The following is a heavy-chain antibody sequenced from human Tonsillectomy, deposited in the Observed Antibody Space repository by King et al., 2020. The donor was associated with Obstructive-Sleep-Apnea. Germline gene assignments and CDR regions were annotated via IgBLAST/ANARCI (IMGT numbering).Heavy chain of an antibody. CDR3: ARYTRVRYYDSSGYYCDY. D-gene: IGHD3-22*01. Sequence: QLQESGPGLVKPPETLSLTCTVSGGSISSSSYYWGWIRQPPGKGLEWIGCIYYSGSTYYNPSLKSRVTISVDTPKNQFSLKLSPVTAADTAVYYCARYTRVRYYDSSGYYCDYWGQGTLVTVSS. J-gene: IGHJ4*02. V-gene: IGHV4-39*07. CDR2: IYYSGST. CDR1: GGSISSSSYY.